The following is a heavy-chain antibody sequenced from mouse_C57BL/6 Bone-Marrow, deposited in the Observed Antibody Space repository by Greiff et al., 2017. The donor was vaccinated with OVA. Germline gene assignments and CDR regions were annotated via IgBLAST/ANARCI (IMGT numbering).Heavy chain of an antibody. Sequence: QVQLQQSGPELVKPGASVKISCTASGYAFSSSWMNWVKQRPGKGLEWIGRIYPGDGDTNYTGKFKGKATLTADKSSSTAYMQLSSLTSEDSAVYVCGITTVVADPWYFDVGGTGTTVTVSS. CDR3: GITTVVADPWYFDV. D-gene: IGHD1-1*01. CDR2: IYPGDGDT. CDR1: GYAFSSSW. J-gene: IGHJ1*03. V-gene: IGHV1-82*01.